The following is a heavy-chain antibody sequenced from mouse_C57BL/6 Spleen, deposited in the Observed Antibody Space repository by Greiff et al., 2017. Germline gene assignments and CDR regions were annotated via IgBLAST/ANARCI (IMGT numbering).Heavy chain of an antibody. CDR2: IWTGGGT. V-gene: IGHV2-9-1*01. D-gene: IGHD1-1*01. J-gene: IGHJ2*01. Sequence: QVQLQQSGPGLVAPSQSLSITCTVSGFSLTSYAISWVRQPPGKGLEWLGVIWTGGGTNYNSALKSRLSISKDNSKSQVFLKMNSLQTDDTARYYCARNFPDNYGSSYNFDYWGQGTTLTVSS. CDR3: ARNFPDNYGSSYNFDY. CDR1: GFSLTSYA.